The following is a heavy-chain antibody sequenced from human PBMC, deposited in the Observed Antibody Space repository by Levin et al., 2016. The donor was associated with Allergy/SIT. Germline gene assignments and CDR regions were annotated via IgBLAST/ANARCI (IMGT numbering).Heavy chain of an antibody. D-gene: IGHD2-8*02. Sequence: SETLSLTCTVSGGSITNNYSWSWVRQAPGKGLEWIGEIDHSGTTNYSPSLKSRVTISVDTSKSHFSLNLSSMTAADTALYFCTSHYWYYFDSWGQGILVTVSS. J-gene: IGHJ4*02. CDR1: GGSITNNYS. CDR2: IDHSGTT. CDR3: TSHYWYYFDS. V-gene: IGHV4-4*02.